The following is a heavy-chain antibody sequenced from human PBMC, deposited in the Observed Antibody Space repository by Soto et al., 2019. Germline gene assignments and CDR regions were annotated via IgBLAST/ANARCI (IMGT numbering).Heavy chain of an antibody. V-gene: IGHV3-23*01. D-gene: IGHD4-4*01. CDR1: GFTFSSYA. Sequence: GGSLRLSCAASGFTFSSYAMSWVRQAPGKGLEWVSAISGSGGSTYYADSVKGRFTISRDNSKDTLYLQMNSLRAEDTAVYYCAKAGTPMTTVTYYFDYWGQGTLVTVSS. J-gene: IGHJ4*02. CDR2: ISGSGGST. CDR3: AKAGTPMTTVTYYFDY.